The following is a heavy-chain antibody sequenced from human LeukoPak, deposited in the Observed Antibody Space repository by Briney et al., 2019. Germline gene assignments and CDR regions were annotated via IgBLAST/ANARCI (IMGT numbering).Heavy chain of an antibody. CDR3: AIYSGYDRIFDY. D-gene: IGHD5-12*01. Sequence: GSLRLSCAASGFTFSTYGMSWVRQAPGKGLEWLSYISGSSSAINYADSVKGRFTISRDNAKNSLFLQMNSLRAEDTAVYYCAIYSGYDRIFDYWGQGTLVTVSS. V-gene: IGHV3-48*01. J-gene: IGHJ4*02. CDR2: ISGSSSAI. CDR1: GFTFSTYG.